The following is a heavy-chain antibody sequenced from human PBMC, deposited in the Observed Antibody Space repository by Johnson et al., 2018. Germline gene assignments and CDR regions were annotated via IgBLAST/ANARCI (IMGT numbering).Heavy chain of an antibody. V-gene: IGHV3-74*01. CDR2: INSDGSST. CDR1: GFTFSSYG. J-gene: IGHJ6*03. D-gene: IGHD5-24*01. Sequence: VQLVQSGGGVVQPGRSLRLSCAASGFTFSSYGMHWVRQAPGKGLVLVSRINSDGSSTSYADSVKGRFTISRDNAKNTLYLQMNSLRAEDTAVYYCAKDRRGQFYYYNYMDVWGKGTTVTGSS. CDR3: AKDRRGQFYYYNYMDV.